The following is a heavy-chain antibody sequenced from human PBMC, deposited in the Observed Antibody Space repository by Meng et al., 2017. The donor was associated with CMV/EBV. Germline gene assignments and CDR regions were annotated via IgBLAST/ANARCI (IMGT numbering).Heavy chain of an antibody. D-gene: IGHD2-2*01. CDR2: IYTSGST. J-gene: IGHJ5*02. V-gene: IGHV4-4*07. CDR3: ARDLMNGSSTSCANWFDP. Sequence: GPGVVKPSETLSPPCIVSGCSISSCYWSWIRQPAGKGLEWIGRIYTSGSTNYNPSLKSRVTMSVDTSKNQFSLKLSSVTAVDTAVYYCARDLMNGSSTSCANWFDPWGQGTLVTVSS. CDR1: GCSISSCY.